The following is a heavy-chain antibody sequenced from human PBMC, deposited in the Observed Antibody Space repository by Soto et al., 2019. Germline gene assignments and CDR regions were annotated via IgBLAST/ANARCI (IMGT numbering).Heavy chain of an antibody. J-gene: IGHJ6*02. D-gene: IGHD2-21*02. CDR3: AHTRFGGDCRQSCSSHYYYGMDV. Sequence: QITLKESGPTLVKPTQTLTLTCTFSGFSLNTGGLGVGWIRQPPGKALEWLALIYWDDDKRYSPSLKSRLTIHKHHSQNQVFLTMTNMDPVHTATYYCAHTRFGGDCRQSCSSHYYYGMDVWGQGTTVTVSS. V-gene: IGHV2-5*02. CDR2: IYWDDDK. CDR1: GFSLNTGGLG.